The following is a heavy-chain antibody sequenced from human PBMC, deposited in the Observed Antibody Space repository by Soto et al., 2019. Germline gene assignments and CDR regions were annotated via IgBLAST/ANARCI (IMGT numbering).Heavy chain of an antibody. CDR3: ARSTLEGYSGYDWYFDY. J-gene: IGHJ4*02. CDR2: IYYSGST. V-gene: IGHV4-59*01. D-gene: IGHD5-12*01. CDR1: GGSISSYY. Sequence: SETLSLTCTVSGGSISSYYWSWIRQPPGKGLEWIGYIYYSGSTNYNPSLKSRVTISVDTSKNQFSLKLSSVTAADTAVYYCARSTLEGYSGYDWYFDYWGQGTLVTVSS.